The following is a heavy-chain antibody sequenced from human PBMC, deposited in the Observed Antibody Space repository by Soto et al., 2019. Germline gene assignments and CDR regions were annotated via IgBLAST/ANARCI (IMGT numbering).Heavy chain of an antibody. V-gene: IGHV4-59*01. CDR3: ARDRLVGLTKATEESSGYYYGMDV. J-gene: IGHJ6*02. Sequence: PSETLSLTCTVSGGSISSYYWSWIRQPPGKGLEWIGYIYYSGSTNYNPSLKSRVTISVDTSKNQFSLKLSSVTAADTAVYYCARDRLVGLTKATEESSGYYYGMDVWGQGTTVTVSS. CDR1: GGSISSYY. D-gene: IGHD6-6*01. CDR2: IYYSGST.